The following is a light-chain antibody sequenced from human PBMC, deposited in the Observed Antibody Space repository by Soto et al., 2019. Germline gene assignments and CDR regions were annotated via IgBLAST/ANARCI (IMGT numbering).Light chain of an antibody. CDR3: QQFNSYPLIT. CDR1: QGISSA. V-gene: IGKV1-13*02. CDR2: DAS. J-gene: IGKJ5*01. Sequence: AIQLTQSPSSLSASVGDRVTITCRASQGISSALAWYQQKPGRAPNLLIYDASSLQSGVPSRFSGSGSGTDFTLTISSLQPEDFATYYCQQFNSYPLITFGQGTRLEIK.